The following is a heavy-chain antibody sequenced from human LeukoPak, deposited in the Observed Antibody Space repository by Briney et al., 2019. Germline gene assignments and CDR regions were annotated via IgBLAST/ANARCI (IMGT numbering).Heavy chain of an antibody. CDR2: INHSGST. CDR3: ARVKLRFLEWLFDRVRWFDP. V-gene: IGHV4-34*01. D-gene: IGHD3-3*01. J-gene: IGHJ5*02. Sequence: SETLSLTCAVYGGSFSGYYWSWIRQPPGKGLEWIGEINHSGSTNYNPSLKSRVTISVDTSKNQFSLKLSSVTAADTAVYYRARVKLRFLEWLFDRVRWFDPWGQGTLVTVSS. CDR1: GGSFSGYY.